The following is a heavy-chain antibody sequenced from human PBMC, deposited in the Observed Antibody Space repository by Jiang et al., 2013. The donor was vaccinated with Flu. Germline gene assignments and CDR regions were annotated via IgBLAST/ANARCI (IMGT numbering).Heavy chain of an antibody. Sequence: IPIFGTANYAQKFQGRVTITADKSTSTAYMELSSLRSEDTAVYYCARNCGGDWGVGGFCFDYWGQGTLVTVSS. D-gene: IGHD2-21*02. CDR3: ARNCGGDWGVGGFCFDY. V-gene: IGHV1-69*06. J-gene: IGHJ4*02. CDR2: IPIFGTA.